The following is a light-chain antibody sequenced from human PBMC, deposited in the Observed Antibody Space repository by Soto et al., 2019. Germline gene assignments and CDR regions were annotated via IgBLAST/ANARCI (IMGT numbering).Light chain of an antibody. CDR1: QSIPNS. CDR3: QQSFSSSWT. J-gene: IGKJ1*01. Sequence: DIQLTQSRSSLSASIGDGVTITFRASQSIPNSLNWYKQKPEKAPKLLIHATSGLQSAVPSRFSGSGSGTDFTLTISSLQREDFAAYYCQQSFSSSWTFGQGTKVDIK. V-gene: IGKV1-39*01. CDR2: ATS.